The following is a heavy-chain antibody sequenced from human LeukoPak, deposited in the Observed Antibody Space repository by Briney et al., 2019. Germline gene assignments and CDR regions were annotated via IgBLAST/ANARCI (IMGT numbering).Heavy chain of an antibody. J-gene: IGHJ4*02. Sequence: ASVKVSCKASGYTFTSYAMHWVRPAPGQGLEWMGWITPSGGTNYPQKFQGRVAITWDTSITTAYMDLSRLTSDDTAVYYCARDRYGDGFAHFDYWGQGALVTVSS. D-gene: IGHD5-24*01. V-gene: IGHV1-2*02. CDR1: GYTFTSYA. CDR3: ARDRYGDGFAHFDY. CDR2: ITPSGGT.